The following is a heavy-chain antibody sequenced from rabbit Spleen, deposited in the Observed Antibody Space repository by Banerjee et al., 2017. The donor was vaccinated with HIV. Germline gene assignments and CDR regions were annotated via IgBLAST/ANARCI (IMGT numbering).Heavy chain of an antibody. D-gene: IGHD1-1*01. J-gene: IGHJ4*01. CDR3: ARDLVGVIGWNFYL. Sequence: QEQLVESGGGLVQPGGSLKLSCTASGFSFSNKAVMCWVRQAPGKGLEWIACINAATGKPVYATWAKGRFTISRTSSTTVTLRMTSLTAADRAAYFCARDLVGVIGWNFYLWGQGTLVTVS. CDR1: GFSFSNKAV. V-gene: IGHV1S45*01. CDR2: INAATGKP.